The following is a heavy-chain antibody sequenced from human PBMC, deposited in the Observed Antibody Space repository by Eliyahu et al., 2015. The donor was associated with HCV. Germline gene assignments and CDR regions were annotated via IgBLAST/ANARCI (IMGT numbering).Heavy chain of an antibody. D-gene: IGHD2-2*01. J-gene: IGHJ6*02. CDR2: ISYDGSQE. CDR1: GFXFSDYA. CDR3: VRDRRYQLLFLLFYYGMDV. Sequence: QVQLVESGGGVVQPGRSLRLSCAASGFXFSDYAMHWVRQAPGKGLEWVAFISYDGSQEFYADFVKGRFTISRDNSKNTLSLQMNSLNTEDTAVYYCVRDRRYQLLFLLFYYGMDVWGQGTTVTVSS. V-gene: IGHV3-30*03.